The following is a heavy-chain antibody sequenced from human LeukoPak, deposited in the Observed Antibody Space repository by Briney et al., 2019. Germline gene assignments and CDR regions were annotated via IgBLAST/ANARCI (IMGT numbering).Heavy chain of an antibody. CDR1: GFTLSSYA. V-gene: IGHV3-30-3*01. Sequence: GRSLRLSCAASGFTLSSYAMHWVRQAPGKGLEWVAVISYDGSNKYYADSVKGRFTISRDNSKNTLYLQMNSLRAEDTAVYYCARVGKRSITIFGVATSDAFDIWGQGTMVTVSS. J-gene: IGHJ3*02. CDR3: ARVGKRSITIFGVATSDAFDI. D-gene: IGHD3-3*01. CDR2: ISYDGSNK.